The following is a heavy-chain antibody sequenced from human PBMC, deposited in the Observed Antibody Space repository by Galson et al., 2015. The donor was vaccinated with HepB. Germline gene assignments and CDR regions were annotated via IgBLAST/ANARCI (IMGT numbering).Heavy chain of an antibody. Sequence: SLRLSCAASGFTFSSYSMNWVRQAPGKGLEWVSSISSSSSYIYYADSVKGRFTISRDNAKNSLYLQMNSLRAEDTAVYYCARGEGADLNYYYYYMDVWGKGTTVTVSS. D-gene: IGHD1-26*01. CDR2: ISSSSSYI. V-gene: IGHV3-21*01. CDR1: GFTFSSYS. J-gene: IGHJ6*03. CDR3: ARGEGADLNYYYYYMDV.